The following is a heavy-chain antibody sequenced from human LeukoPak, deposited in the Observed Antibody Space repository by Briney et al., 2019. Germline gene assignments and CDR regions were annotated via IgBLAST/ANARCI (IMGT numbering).Heavy chain of an antibody. Sequence: GGSLRLSCAASGFTFSSYSMNWVRQAPGKGLEWFSSISSSSSYIYYADSVKGRFTISRDNAKNSLYLQMNSLRAEDTAVYYCARTITMIVVDVVFDYWGQGTLVTVSS. CDR1: GFTFSSYS. V-gene: IGHV3-21*01. D-gene: IGHD3-22*01. CDR3: ARTITMIVVDVVFDY. J-gene: IGHJ4*02. CDR2: ISSSSSYI.